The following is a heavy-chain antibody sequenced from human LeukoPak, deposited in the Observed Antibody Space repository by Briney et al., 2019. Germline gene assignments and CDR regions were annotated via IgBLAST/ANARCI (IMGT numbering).Heavy chain of an antibody. Sequence: TGGSLRLSCAASGFTFSSYSMNWVRQAPGKGLEWVSSISSSSSYIYYADSVKGRFTISRDNAKNSLYLQMNSLRAEDTAVYYCARVGYSSGWNYYYYYYMDVWGKGTTVTVSS. D-gene: IGHD6-19*01. J-gene: IGHJ6*03. CDR3: ARVGYSSGWNYYYYYYMDV. V-gene: IGHV3-21*01. CDR2: ISSSSSYI. CDR1: GFTFSSYS.